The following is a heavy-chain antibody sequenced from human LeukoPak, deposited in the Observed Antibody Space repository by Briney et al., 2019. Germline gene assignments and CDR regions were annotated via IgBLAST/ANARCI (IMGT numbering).Heavy chain of an antibody. J-gene: IGHJ4*02. CDR3: ARGPYHYDRSGFFDY. CDR2: IYCGGDT. CDR1: GFTISSTY. V-gene: IGHV3-53*01. Sequence: HPGGSLRLSCAASGFTISSTYMSWVRQAPGKGLECVSVIYCGGDTFYADSVKGRFTISRDNSKNTLYLRMNSLRAENTAVYYCARGPYHYDRSGFFDYWGQGTLVTVSS. D-gene: IGHD3-22*01.